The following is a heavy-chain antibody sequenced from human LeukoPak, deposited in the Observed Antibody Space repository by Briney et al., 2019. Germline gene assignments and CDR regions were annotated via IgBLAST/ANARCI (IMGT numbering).Heavy chain of an antibody. CDR2: IYPGDSDT. CDR3: ARHLVPAATYYDFWSGYYDY. Sequence: GESLKISCKASGYSFTNDWIGWVRQMPGKGLEWMGIIYPGDSDTRYSPSFQGQVTISADKSISTAYLQWSSLKASDTAMYYCARHLVPAATYYDFWSGYYDYWGQGTLVTVSS. CDR1: GYSFTNDW. V-gene: IGHV5-51*01. J-gene: IGHJ4*02. D-gene: IGHD3-3*01.